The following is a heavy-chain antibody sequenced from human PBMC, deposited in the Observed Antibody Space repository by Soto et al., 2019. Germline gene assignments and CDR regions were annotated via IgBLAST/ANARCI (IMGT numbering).Heavy chain of an antibody. Sequence: SQTISLTCAISGDRGASNSAAWNWIRQSPSRGLEWLGRTYYRSKWYNDYAVSAKSRITINPDTSKNQFSLQLNSVTPEDTAVYFGPRFPTLFRLKIGYEVVFDFGAKGTMLPVS. V-gene: IGHV6-1*01. D-gene: IGHD5-12*01. CDR1: GDRGASNSAA. J-gene: IGHJ3*01. CDR3: PRFPTLFRLKIGYEVVFDF. CDR2: TYYRSKWYN.